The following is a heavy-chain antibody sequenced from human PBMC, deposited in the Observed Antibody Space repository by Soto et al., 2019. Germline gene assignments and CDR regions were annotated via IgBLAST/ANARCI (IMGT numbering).Heavy chain of an antibody. CDR3: AKDARAVAGLGVYYFAL. D-gene: IGHD6-19*01. CDR2: ITWNSGGI. CDR1: GFTFDEYA. V-gene: IGHV3-9*01. Sequence: EVQLVESGGDLVQPGRSLRLSCTASGFTFDEYAMHWVRQVPGKGLEWVSVITWNSGGIDYADSVKGRFTTSRDNAKNTLYLQMNSLRTEDTAFYYCAKDARAVAGLGVYYFALWGQGTLVTVSS. J-gene: IGHJ4*02.